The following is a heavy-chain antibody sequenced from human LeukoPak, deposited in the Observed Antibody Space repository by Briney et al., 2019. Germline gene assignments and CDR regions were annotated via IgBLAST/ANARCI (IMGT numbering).Heavy chain of an antibody. D-gene: IGHD2-15*01. CDR2: IKSKTDGGTT. CDR1: GFTFSNAW. CDR3: AKDGGFMALYYFDY. V-gene: IGHV3-15*01. Sequence: PGGSLRLSCAASGFTFSNAWMSWVRQAPGKGLEWVGRIKSKTDGGTTDYAAPVKGRFTISRDDSKNTLYLQMNSLKTEDTAVYYCAKDGGFMALYYFDYWGQGTLVTVSS. J-gene: IGHJ4*02.